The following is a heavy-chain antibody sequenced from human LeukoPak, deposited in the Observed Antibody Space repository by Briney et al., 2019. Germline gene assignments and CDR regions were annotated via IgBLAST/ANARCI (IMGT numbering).Heavy chain of an antibody. D-gene: IGHD4/OR15-4a*01. J-gene: IGHJ6*02. CDR2: ISSDRGNT. CDR3: AKCCPMDV. Sequence: GGSLRLSCASSGFTFSSYDIHWVRQAPGKGLEWVALISSDRGNTYFAHSVKGRFTISTDNSKNTLYLQMNSLRPEDTAVYYCAKCCPMDVWGQGTTVTVSS. CDR1: GFTFSSYD. V-gene: IGHV3-30*18.